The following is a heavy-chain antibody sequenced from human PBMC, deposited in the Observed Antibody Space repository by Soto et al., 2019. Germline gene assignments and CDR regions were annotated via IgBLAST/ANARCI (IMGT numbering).Heavy chain of an antibody. CDR3: AKGGYSSWGYFDY. V-gene: IGHV3-23*01. D-gene: IGHD5-18*01. CDR1: GFTFSSYA. Sequence: EVQLLESGGGLVQPGGSLRLSCAASGFTFSSYAMSWVRQAPGKGLEWVSAISGSGGSTYYADSVKGRFTISRDNSKNTLYLQMNSLRADDTAVYYCAKGGYSSWGYFDYWGQGTLVTVSS. J-gene: IGHJ4*02. CDR2: ISGSGGST.